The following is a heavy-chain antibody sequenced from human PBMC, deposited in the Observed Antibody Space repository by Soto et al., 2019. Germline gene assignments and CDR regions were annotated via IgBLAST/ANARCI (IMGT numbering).Heavy chain of an antibody. J-gene: IGHJ5*02. CDR1: GGSVNGYY. D-gene: IGHD3-3*01. Sequence: SETLSLTCAVYGGSVNGYYWNWFRQPPGKGLEWIGEINHTGGTHYNPSLKSRVTMSVDTSKNQFSLRLSSVTAADTAIYYCATRITVFGLLIPPFDPWGQGTQVTVSS. CDR2: INHTGGT. CDR3: ATRITVFGLLIPPFDP. V-gene: IGHV4-34*01.